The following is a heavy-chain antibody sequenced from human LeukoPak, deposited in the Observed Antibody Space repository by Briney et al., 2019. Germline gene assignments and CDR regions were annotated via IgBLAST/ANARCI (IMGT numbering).Heavy chain of an antibody. V-gene: IGHV4-4*07. CDR3: ASQKGYSYGYYYYMDV. J-gene: IGHJ6*03. CDR1: GGSISSYY. CDR2: IYTSGST. D-gene: IGHD5-18*01. Sequence: PSETLSLTCTVSGGSISSYYWSWIRQPAGKGLEWIGRIYTSGSTNYNPSLKSRVTMSVDTSKNQFSLKLTSVTAADTAVYYCASQKGYSYGYYYYMDVWGKGTTVTVSS.